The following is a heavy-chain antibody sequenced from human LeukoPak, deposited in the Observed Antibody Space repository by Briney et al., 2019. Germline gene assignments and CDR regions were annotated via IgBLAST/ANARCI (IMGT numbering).Heavy chain of an antibody. Sequence: PGGSLRLSCAASGFTFTSYSMNWVRQAPGKGLEWVSTISGGGGSTYYADSVKGRFTISRDNSKNTLYLQMNSLRAEDTAVYYCAISGYDYDRAFDIWGRGTMVTVSS. J-gene: IGHJ3*02. CDR2: ISGGGGST. V-gene: IGHV3-23*01. D-gene: IGHD5-12*01. CDR1: GFTFTSYS. CDR3: AISGYDYDRAFDI.